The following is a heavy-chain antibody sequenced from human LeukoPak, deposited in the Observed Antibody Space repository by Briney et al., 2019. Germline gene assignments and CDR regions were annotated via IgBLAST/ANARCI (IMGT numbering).Heavy chain of an antibody. Sequence: PGGSLRLSCAASGFTFNTFNMNWVRQAPGKGLEWVSSITSGGDYIYYADSVKGRFTTSRDNAKNSLSLQLNSLRVEDAAVYYCARGHYDVLAASYKWTPDYWGQGTLVTVSS. CDR1: GFTFNTFN. J-gene: IGHJ4*02. CDR3: ARGHYDVLAASYKWTPDY. V-gene: IGHV3-21*01. D-gene: IGHD3-9*01. CDR2: ITSGGDYI.